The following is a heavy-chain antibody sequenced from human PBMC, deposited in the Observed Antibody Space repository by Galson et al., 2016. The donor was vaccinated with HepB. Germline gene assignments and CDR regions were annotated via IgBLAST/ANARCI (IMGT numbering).Heavy chain of an antibody. D-gene: IGHD5-12*01. CDR1: GFTFSNYD. CDR2: ISRDARTT. J-gene: IGHJ2*01. V-gene: IGHV3-23*01. CDR3: AKVWLAHWYFDS. Sequence: SLRLSCAASGFTFSNYDMSWVRQAPGKGLEWVSGISRDARTTDYGDSVKGRFTISRDNSGNMLYLQMDSLRAEDTAVYYCAKVWLAHWYFDSWGSGTLVTVSS.